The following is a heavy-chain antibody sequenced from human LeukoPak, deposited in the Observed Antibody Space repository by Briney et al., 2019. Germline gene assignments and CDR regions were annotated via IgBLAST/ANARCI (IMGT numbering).Heavy chain of an antibody. D-gene: IGHD5-18*01. J-gene: IGHJ3*02. CDR2: LRSIPNSYAT. CDR1: GFTFSGSD. V-gene: IGHV3-73*01. CDR3: TVGGYTYGLDAFDI. Sequence: PGGSLRLSCAASGFTFSGSDMHWVRQASGKGLEWVGRLRSIPNSYATAYAASVKGRFTISRDDSKNTAYLQMNSLKTEDTAVYYCTVGGYTYGLDAFDIWGHGTLVTVSS.